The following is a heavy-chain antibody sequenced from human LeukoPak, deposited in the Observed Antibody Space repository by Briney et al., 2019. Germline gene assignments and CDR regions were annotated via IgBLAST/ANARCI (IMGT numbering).Heavy chain of an antibody. CDR1: GSSFTSYW. D-gene: IGHD1-7*01. V-gene: IGHV5-51*01. CDR2: IYPGDSDT. Sequence: GESLKISCKGSGSSFTSYWIGWVRPMPGKGLEWMGIIYPGDSDTRYSPSFQGQVTISADKSISTAYLQWSSLKASDTAMYYCARSLSRGSRTTNWFDPWGQGTLVTVSS. CDR3: ARSLSRGSRTTNWFDP. J-gene: IGHJ5*02.